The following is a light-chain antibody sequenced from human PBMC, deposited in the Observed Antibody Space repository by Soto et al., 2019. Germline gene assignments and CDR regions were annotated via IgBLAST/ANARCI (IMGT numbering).Light chain of an antibody. CDR3: SSHAGNNNYV. CDR2: AVT. Sequence: QSVLTQPPSASGSPGQSVAISCTGTSSDVGGQNYVSWYQQHPGKAPKLIIYAVTERPSGVPDRFSGSKSGNTASLTVSGLQTEDEADYYCSSHAGNNNYVFGTGTKVTGL. J-gene: IGLJ1*01. V-gene: IGLV2-8*01. CDR1: SSDVGGQNY.